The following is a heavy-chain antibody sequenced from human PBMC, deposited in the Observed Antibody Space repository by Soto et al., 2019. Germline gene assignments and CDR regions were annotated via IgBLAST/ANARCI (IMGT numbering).Heavy chain of an antibody. CDR1: GFTFNTYS. CDR2: ISTSSSTI. V-gene: IGHV3-48*01. Sequence: GGSLRLSCAASGFTFNTYSMNWVSQAPGRGLEWVSYISTSSSTIYYADSVKGRFTISRDNAKNSLYLQMNSLRAEDTAVYYCARWNYDTTRSYKGALDYWGQGT. D-gene: IGHD3-22*01. J-gene: IGHJ4*02. CDR3: ARWNYDTTRSYKGALDY.